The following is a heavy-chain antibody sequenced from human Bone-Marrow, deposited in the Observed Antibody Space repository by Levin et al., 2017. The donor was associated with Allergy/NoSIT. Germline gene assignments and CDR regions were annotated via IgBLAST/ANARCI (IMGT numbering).Heavy chain of an antibody. V-gene: IGHV7-4-1*02. CDR3: ASDIVVDGSKAFDV. J-gene: IGHJ6*02. CDR1: GYTFTSYA. CDR2: ISTNTGKP. D-gene: IGHD3-22*01. Sequence: ASVKVSCKASGYTFTSYAINWVRQAPGQGPEWMGWISTNTGKPRYAQGFPGRFVFSLDTSVNTANLQISSLKAEDSAVYYCASDIVVDGSKAFDVWGQGTTVTVSS.